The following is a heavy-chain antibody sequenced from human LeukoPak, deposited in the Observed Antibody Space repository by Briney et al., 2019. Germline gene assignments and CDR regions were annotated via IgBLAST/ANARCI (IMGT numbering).Heavy chain of an antibody. CDR3: ARVPPRYCSGGSCSYFFDY. D-gene: IGHD2-15*01. Sequence: TSETLSLTCTVSGGSISSGDDHWSWIRQPPGKGLEWIGYIYYSGTAYYNPSLKSRVTISVDTSKNQFSLRLSSVTAADTAVYYCARVPPRYCSGGSCSYFFDYWGQGTLVTVSS. CDR1: GGSISSGDDH. J-gene: IGHJ4*02. V-gene: IGHV4-30-4*01. CDR2: IYYSGTA.